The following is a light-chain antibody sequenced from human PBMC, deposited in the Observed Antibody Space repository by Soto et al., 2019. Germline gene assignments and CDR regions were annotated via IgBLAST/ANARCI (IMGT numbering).Light chain of an antibody. Sequence: AIQLTQSPSSLSASVGDRVTITCRASQDIRGALAWYQQKPGKPPKLLIFDVSSLQSGVPSRFSGSGSGTDFLLTISSLQPKDFATYYCQQFNTYPITCGQGTRLEIK. V-gene: IGKV1-13*02. CDR1: QDIRGA. CDR2: DVS. CDR3: QQFNTYPIT. J-gene: IGKJ5*01.